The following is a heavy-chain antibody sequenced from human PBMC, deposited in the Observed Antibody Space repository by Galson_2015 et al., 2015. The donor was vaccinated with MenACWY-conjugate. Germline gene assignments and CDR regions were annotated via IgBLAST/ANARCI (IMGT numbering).Heavy chain of an antibody. V-gene: IGHV3-23*01. J-gene: IGHJ4*02. Sequence: SLRLSCAASGFSFSSYAMGWVRQAPGKGLEWVSAIIASGATACYADSVKGRFTISRDNSKSTLYLQMNSLGAEDTAVYYCTKVLWTAFSRYFDSWGQGTLVTVSS. D-gene: IGHD3/OR15-3a*01. CDR1: GFSFSSYA. CDR2: IIASGATA. CDR3: TKVLWTAFSRYFDS.